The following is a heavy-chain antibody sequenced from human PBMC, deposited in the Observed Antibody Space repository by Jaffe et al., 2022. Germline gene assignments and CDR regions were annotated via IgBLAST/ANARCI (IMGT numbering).Heavy chain of an antibody. CDR1: GLIFSDYE. J-gene: IGHJ4*02. CDR3: ASDYCSGGRCCPTF. D-gene: IGHD2-15*01. CDR2: ISNSGSII. V-gene: IGHV3-48*03. Sequence: EVQLVESGGGLVQPGGSLRLSCAASGLIFSDYELIWVRQAPGKGLEWVSYISNSGSIISYADSVKGRFTISRDNAKNSLYLQMNSLRAEDTAVYYCASDYCSGGRCCPTFWGQGTLVTVSS.